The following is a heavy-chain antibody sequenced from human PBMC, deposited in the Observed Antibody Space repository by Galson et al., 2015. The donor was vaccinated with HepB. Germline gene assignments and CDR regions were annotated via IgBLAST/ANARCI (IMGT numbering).Heavy chain of an antibody. J-gene: IGHJ4*02. CDR3: HAAGPYGSDY. V-gene: IGHV3-43*01. CDR2: ISWDGGST. CDR1: GFTFDEYN. D-gene: IGHD4-17*01. Sequence: SLRLSCGAAGFTFDEYNMHWVRQAPGKGLEWVSLISWDGGSTYYADSVKGRFTISRDNSKNSLYVQMNSLRTEDTALYYCHAAGPYGSDYWGQGTLVTVSS.